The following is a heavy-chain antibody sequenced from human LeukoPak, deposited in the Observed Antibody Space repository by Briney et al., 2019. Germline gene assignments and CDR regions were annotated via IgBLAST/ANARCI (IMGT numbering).Heavy chain of an antibody. CDR3: ARDVDYYGSGSNWFDP. CDR1: GYTFTSCG. CDR2: ISAYNGNT. D-gene: IGHD3-10*01. Sequence: GASVKVSCKASGYTFTSCGISWVRQAPGQGLEWMGWISAYNGNTNYAQKPQGRVTMTTDTSTSTAYMELRSLRSDDTAVYYCARDVDYYGSGSNWFDPWGQGTLVTVSS. V-gene: IGHV1-18*04. J-gene: IGHJ5*02.